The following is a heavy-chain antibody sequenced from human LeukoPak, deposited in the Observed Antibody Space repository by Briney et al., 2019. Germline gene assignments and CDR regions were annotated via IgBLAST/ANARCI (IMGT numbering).Heavy chain of an antibody. CDR2: ISYDGSNK. CDR3: ASPMKYSSSPGYFDY. J-gene: IGHJ4*02. V-gene: IGHV3-30-3*01. CDR1: GFTFSSYA. D-gene: IGHD6-6*01. Sequence: HSGGSLRLSCAASGFTFSSYAMHWVRQAPGKGLERVAVISYDGSNKYYADSVKGRFTISRDNSKNTLYLQMNSLRAEDTAVYYCASPMKYSSSPGYFDYWGQGTLVTVSS.